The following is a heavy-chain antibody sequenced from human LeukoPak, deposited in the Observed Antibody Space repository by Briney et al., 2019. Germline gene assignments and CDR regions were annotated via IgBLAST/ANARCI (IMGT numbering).Heavy chain of an antibody. V-gene: IGHV3-21*01. D-gene: IGHD3-10*01. Sequence: PGGSLRLSCAASGFTFSSYAMSWVRQAPGKGLEWVSSISSSSSYIYYADSVKGRFTISRDNAKNSLYLQMNSLRAEDTAVYYCAREEILWFGELWGQGTLVTVSS. CDR3: AREEILWFGEL. CDR2: ISSSSSYI. CDR1: GFTFSSYA. J-gene: IGHJ4*02.